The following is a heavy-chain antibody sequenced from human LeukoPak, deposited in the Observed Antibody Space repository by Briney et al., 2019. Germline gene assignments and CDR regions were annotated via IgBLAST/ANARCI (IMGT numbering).Heavy chain of an antibody. Sequence: SXTLSLTCTVSGGSITSYYWSWIRQPPGKGLEWIAYIYYTGSTNYNPSLESRVTISVDTSKNQFSLRLSSVTAADTAVYYCARLTVTTAIDYWGQGTLVTVSS. J-gene: IGHJ4*02. CDR3: ARLTVTTAIDY. CDR1: GGSITSYY. D-gene: IGHD4-17*01. V-gene: IGHV4-59*01. CDR2: IYYTGST.